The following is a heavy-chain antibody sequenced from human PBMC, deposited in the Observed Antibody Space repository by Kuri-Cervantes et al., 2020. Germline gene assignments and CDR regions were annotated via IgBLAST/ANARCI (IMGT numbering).Heavy chain of an antibody. J-gene: IGHJ6*02. CDR2: ISWNSGSI. Sequence: LSLTCAASGFIFNDNAMHWVRQAPGKGLEWVSGISWNSGSIDYADSVRGRFTISRDNAKKTLSLQMNSLRAEDTAFYYCAKDKGPGGLYYYGVDVWGQGTTVTVSS. CDR1: GFIFNDNA. V-gene: IGHV3-9*01. D-gene: IGHD2-8*02. CDR3: AKDKGPGGLYYYGVDV.